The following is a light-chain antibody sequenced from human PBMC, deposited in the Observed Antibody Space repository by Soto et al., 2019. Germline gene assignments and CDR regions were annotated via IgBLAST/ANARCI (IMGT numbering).Light chain of an antibody. CDR2: EVN. CDR3: SSYAGSTNLV. CDR1: SRDVGGYNY. V-gene: IGLV2-8*01. J-gene: IGLJ2*01. Sequence: QSALTQPPSASGSPGQSVAISCTGTSRDVGGYNYVSWYQQSPGKAPKLMIYEVNKRPSGVPDRFSGSKSGNSASLTISGLKAEDESDYYCSSYAGSTNLVFGGWNKLTVL.